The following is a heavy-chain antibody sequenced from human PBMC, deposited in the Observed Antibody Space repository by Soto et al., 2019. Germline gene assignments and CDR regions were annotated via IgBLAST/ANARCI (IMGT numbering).Heavy chain of an antibody. CDR3: AKEHNFDP. J-gene: IGHJ5*02. Sequence: QVQLQESGPGLVKPSETLSLTCTVSGGSISSYYWNWIRQPAGKGLEWLGRIHTSGTTYYNPALKSRVTMSVDTSKNQFSVKMRSVTAADTAVYYCAKEHNFDPWGPRTLGTVAS. CDR1: GGSISSYY. V-gene: IGHV4-4*07. CDR2: IHTSGTT.